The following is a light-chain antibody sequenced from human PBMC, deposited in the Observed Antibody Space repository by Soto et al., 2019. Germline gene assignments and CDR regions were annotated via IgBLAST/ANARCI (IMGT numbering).Light chain of an antibody. CDR1: QSVSSSY. V-gene: IGKV3-20*01. J-gene: IGKJ5*01. Sequence: EIVLTQSPGNLSLSPVERATLSFRAIQSVSSSYLAWYQQKPGQAPRLLIYGASSRATGIPDRFSGSGSGTDFTLTISRLEPEDFAVYYCQQYGSSITFGQGTRLEIK. CDR3: QQYGSSIT. CDR2: GAS.